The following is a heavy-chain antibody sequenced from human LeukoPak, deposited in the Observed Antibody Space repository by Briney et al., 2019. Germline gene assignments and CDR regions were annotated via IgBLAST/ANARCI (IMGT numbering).Heavy chain of an antibody. CDR1: GYTFTSYA. V-gene: IGHV1-18*01. D-gene: IGHD6-13*01. J-gene: IGHJ3*02. Sequence: ASVKVSCKASGYTFTSYAIHWVRQAPGQRLEWMGWISAYNGNTNYAQKLQGRVTMTTDTSTSTAYMELRSLRSDDTAVYYCARDFSAAGGGDAFDIWGQGTMVTVSS. CDR2: ISAYNGNT. CDR3: ARDFSAAGGGDAFDI.